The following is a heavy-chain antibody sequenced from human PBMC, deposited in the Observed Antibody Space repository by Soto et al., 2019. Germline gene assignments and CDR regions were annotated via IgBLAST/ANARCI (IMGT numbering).Heavy chain of an antibody. CDR2: INAGNGNT. J-gene: IGHJ6*02. CDR3: ARRIAVAGDYYYYYGMDV. D-gene: IGHD6-19*01. V-gene: IGHV1-3*01. Sequence: GASVKVSCKASGYTFTSYAMHWVRQAPGQRLEWMGWINAGNGNTKYSQKFQGRVTITRDTSASTAYMELSSLRSEDTALYYCARRIAVAGDYYYYYGMDVWGQGTTVTVSS. CDR1: GYTFTSYA.